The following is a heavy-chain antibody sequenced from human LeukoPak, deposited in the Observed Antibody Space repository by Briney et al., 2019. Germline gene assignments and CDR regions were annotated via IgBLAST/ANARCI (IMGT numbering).Heavy chain of an antibody. V-gene: IGHV4-38-2*02. Sequence: SEPLSLTCTVSGYSISSGYYWGWIRQPPGKGLEWIGSIYHSGSTYYNPSLKSRVTISVDTSKNQFSLKLSSVTAADTAVYYCARVPGYYYDSSGYYYRSYYFDYWGQGTLVTVSS. CDR1: GYSISSGYY. CDR3: ARVPGYYYDSSGYYYRSYYFDY. J-gene: IGHJ4*02. D-gene: IGHD3-22*01. CDR2: IYHSGST.